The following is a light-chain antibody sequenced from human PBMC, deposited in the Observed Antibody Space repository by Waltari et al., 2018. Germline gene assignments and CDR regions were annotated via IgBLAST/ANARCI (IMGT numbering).Light chain of an antibody. CDR1: QSVGRF. CDR2: HAS. J-gene: IGKJ1*01. CDR3: QKYVNLPAT. Sequence: EIVLTQSPSTLSLSPGERATLSCRASQSVGRFLAWYQQKPGQAPRLLIYHASIRATGIPDRFSGSGSGTDVSLTISGLEPEDFAVYYCQKYVNLPATFGQGTKVEIK. V-gene: IGKV3-20*01.